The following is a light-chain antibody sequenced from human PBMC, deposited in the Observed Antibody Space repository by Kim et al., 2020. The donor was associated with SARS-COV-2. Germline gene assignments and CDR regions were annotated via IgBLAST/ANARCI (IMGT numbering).Light chain of an antibody. CDR1: SGHSSYA. J-gene: IGLJ1*01. CDR3: QTWGTGPFV. Sequence: ASVKLAWTLSSGHSSYAIAWHQQQPEKGPRYLMKLNSDGSHSKGDGIPDRFSGSSSGAERYLTISSLQSEDEADYYCQTWGTGPFVFGTGTKVTVL. CDR2: LNSDGSH. V-gene: IGLV4-69*01.